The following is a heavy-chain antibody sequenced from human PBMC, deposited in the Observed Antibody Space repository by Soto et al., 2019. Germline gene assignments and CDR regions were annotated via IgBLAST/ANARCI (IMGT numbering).Heavy chain of an antibody. Sequence: GGSLRLSCAASGFTFSSYSMNWVRQAPGKGLEWVSYISSSSSTIYYADSVKGRFTISRDNAKNSLYLQMNSLRDEDTAVYYCARDHNPASQQVVYAKLYYYYGMDVWGQGTTVTVSS. CDR3: ARDHNPASQQVVYAKLYYYYGMDV. J-gene: IGHJ6*02. CDR2: ISSSSSTI. V-gene: IGHV3-48*02. CDR1: GFTFSSYS. D-gene: IGHD6-13*01.